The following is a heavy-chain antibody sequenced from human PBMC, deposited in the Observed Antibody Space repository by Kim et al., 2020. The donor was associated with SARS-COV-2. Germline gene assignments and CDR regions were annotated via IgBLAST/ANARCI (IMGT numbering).Heavy chain of an antibody. V-gene: IGHV3-49*03. J-gene: IGHJ6*02. CDR1: GFTFGDYA. Sequence: GGSLRLSCTASGFTFGDYAMSWFRQAPGKGLEWVGFIRSKAYGGTTEYAASVKGRFTISRDDSKSIAYLQMNSLKTEDTAVYYCTSSASIGSSWLVVGYYYYYGMDVWGQGTTVTISS. CDR2: IRSKAYGGTT. CDR3: TSSASIGSSWLVVGYYYYYGMDV. D-gene: IGHD6-13*01.